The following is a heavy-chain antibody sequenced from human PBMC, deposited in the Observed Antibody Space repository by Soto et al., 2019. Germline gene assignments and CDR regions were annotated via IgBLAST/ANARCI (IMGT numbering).Heavy chain of an antibody. CDR1: GYSFTEYW. CDR3: ARRAHMSRRGETFSYYYYGMDV. CDR2: TYPGDSDT. V-gene: IGHV5-51*01. D-gene: IGHD3-16*01. J-gene: IGHJ6*02. Sequence: PGESLKISCKASGYSFTEYWIGWVRQMPGKGLEWMGITYPGDSDTRYSPSFQGQVTISADKSITTAYLQWSSLKASDTAMYYCARRAHMSRRGETFSYYYYGMDVWGQGTMVT.